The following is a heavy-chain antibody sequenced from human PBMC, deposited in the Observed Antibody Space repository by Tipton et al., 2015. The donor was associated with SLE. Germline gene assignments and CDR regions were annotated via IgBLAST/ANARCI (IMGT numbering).Heavy chain of an antibody. Sequence: TLSLTCTVSGGSISSGSYYWAWIRQPAGKGLEWLGRIYTSGSTNYNPSLKSRVTISVDTSKNQFSLKVSSVTAADTAVYYCARVGDFWSGYHDYWGQGTLVTVSS. CDR3: ARVGDFWSGYHDY. CDR2: IYTSGST. CDR1: GGSISSGSYY. D-gene: IGHD3-3*01. J-gene: IGHJ4*02. V-gene: IGHV4-61*02.